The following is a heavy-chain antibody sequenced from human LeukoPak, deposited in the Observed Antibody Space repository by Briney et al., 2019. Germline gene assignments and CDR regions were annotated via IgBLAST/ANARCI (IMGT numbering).Heavy chain of an antibody. V-gene: IGHV4-38-2*02. CDR2: ICQSGST. Sequence: SETLSLTCTVSGYSISSIHCWGWMRQPPGEGLEWIGNICQSGSTYHNPSLKSRVILSLDTSKNQFSLRLTSVTAADTAVYYCARVCCYFDSGSNPNWFDPWGQGTLITVAS. J-gene: IGHJ5*02. D-gene: IGHD3-10*01. CDR3: ARVCCYFDSGSNPNWFDP. CDR1: GYSISSIHC.